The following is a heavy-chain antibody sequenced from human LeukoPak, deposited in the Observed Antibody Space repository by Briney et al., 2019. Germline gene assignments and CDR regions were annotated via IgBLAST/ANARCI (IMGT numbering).Heavy chain of an antibody. CDR3: ARLEYYYDSSGYYPKFDY. J-gene: IGHJ4*02. CDR1: RGSINNYF. CDR2: IYYSGST. V-gene: IGHV4-59*12. D-gene: IGHD3-22*01. Sequence: SETLSLTCTVSRGSINNYFWSWIRQPPGKGLEWIGFIYYSGSTKYNPSLKSRVTMSVDMSKNQFSLKLSSVTAADTAVYYCARLEYYYDSSGYYPKFDYWGQGTLVTVSS.